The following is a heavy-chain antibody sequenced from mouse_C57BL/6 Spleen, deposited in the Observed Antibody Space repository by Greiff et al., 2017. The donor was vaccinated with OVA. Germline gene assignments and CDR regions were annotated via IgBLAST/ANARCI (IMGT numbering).Heavy chain of an antibody. Sequence: VQLVESGPELVKPGASVKISCKASGYAFSSSWMNWVKQRPGKGLEWIGRIYPGDGDTNYNGKFKGKATLTADKSSSTAYMQLSSLTSEDSAVYFCARRIYDGYLLFAYWGQGTLVTVSA. J-gene: IGHJ3*01. D-gene: IGHD2-3*01. CDR1: GYAFSSSW. V-gene: IGHV1-82*01. CDR3: ARRIYDGYLLFAY. CDR2: IYPGDGDT.